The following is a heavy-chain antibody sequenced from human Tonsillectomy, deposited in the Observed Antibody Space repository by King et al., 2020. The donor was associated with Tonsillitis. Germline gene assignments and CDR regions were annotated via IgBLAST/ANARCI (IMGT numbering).Heavy chain of an antibody. J-gene: IGHJ1*01. V-gene: IGHV4-34*01. CDR2: INHSGST. D-gene: IGHD3-22*01. CDR3: ARGLPYYDSSGYYAIQH. Sequence: VQLPQWGAGLLKPSETLSLTCAVYGGSFSGYYWSWIRQPPGKGLEWIGEINHSGSTNYNPSLKSRVTISVDTSKNQFSLKLSSVTAADTAVYYCARGLPYYDSSGYYAIQHWGQGTLVTVSS. CDR1: GGSFSGYY.